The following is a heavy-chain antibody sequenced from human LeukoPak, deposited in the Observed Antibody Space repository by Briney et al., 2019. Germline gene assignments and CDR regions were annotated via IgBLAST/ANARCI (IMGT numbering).Heavy chain of an antibody. CDR2: INPNSGGT. J-gene: IGHJ4*02. CDR1: GYTFTGYY. D-gene: IGHD3-22*01. CDR3: ARAGKWLLPPDY. V-gene: IGHV1-2*06. Sequence: ASVTVSFTASGYTFTGYYMHWVRQAPGQGLEWMGRINPNSGGTNYAQKFQGRATMTRDTSISTAYMELSRLRSDDTAVYYCARAGKWLLPPDYWGQGTLVTVSS.